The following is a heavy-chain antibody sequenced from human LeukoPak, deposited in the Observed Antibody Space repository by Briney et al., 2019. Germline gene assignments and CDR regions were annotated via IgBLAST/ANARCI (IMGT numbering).Heavy chain of an antibody. CDR1: GGSISSYY. CDR2: IYYSGST. J-gene: IGHJ3*02. V-gene: IGHV4-59*08. Sequence: SETLSLTCTVSGGSISSYYWSWIRQPPGKGLEWIGYIYYSGSTNYNPSLKSRVTISVDTSKNQFSLKLSSVTAADTAVYYCARGEYYYVLDAFDIWGQGTMVTVSS. D-gene: IGHD3-10*02. CDR3: ARGEYYYVLDAFDI.